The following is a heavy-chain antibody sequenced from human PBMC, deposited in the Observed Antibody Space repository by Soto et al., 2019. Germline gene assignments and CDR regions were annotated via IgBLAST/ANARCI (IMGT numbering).Heavy chain of an antibody. V-gene: IGHV1-69*13. J-gene: IGHJ5*02. CDR3: ARDRSSISRALDP. CDR1: GGTFSSYA. D-gene: IGHD6-6*01. Sequence: SVKVSCKASGGTFSSYAISWVRQAPGQGFEWMGGIIPIFGTANYEQKFQGRVTITADESTSTAYMELSSLRSEDTAVYYCARDRSSISRALDPWGQGTLVTVSS. CDR2: IIPIFGTA.